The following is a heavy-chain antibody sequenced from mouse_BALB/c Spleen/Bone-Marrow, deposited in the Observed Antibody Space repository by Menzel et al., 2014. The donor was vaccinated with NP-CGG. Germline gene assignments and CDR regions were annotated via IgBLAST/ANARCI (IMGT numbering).Heavy chain of an antibody. D-gene: IGHD1-1*01. V-gene: IGHV1-18*01. Sequence: EVKLMESGPELVKPGTSMKISCKASGYSFTGYTMNWVKQSHGKNLEWIGLIYPYNGGTTYNQKFKGKATFTIDKASSTAYMELLSLTSEDSAVYYCARSDYYGSSYKAWFTYWGQGTLVTVSA. CDR3: ARSDYYGSSYKAWFTY. CDR2: IYPYNGGT. CDR1: GYSFTGYT. J-gene: IGHJ3*01.